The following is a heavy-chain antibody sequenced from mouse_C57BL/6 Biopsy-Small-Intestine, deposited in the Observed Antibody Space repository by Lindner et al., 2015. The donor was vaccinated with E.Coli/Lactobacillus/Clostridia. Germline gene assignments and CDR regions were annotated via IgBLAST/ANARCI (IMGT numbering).Heavy chain of an antibody. CDR3: ARRFGNPYVKDY. V-gene: IGHV1-55*01. CDR1: GYTFTSYW. Sequence: VQLQGSGAEFVEPGASVTMACKASGYTFTSYWITWVRQRPGQGLEWIGDIYPGSGSDNYNEKFKKKATLTVDTSSRTAYMQLNSLTTEDAATYYCARRFGNPYVKDYWGQGTSVTVSS. J-gene: IGHJ4*01. CDR2: IYPGSGSD. D-gene: IGHD2-1*01.